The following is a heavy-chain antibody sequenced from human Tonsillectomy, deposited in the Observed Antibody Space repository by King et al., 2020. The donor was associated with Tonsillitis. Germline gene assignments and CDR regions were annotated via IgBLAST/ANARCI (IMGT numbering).Heavy chain of an antibody. CDR2: INHSGST. J-gene: IGHJ3*02. V-gene: IGHV4-34*01. Sequence: VQLQQWGAGLLKPSETLSLTCAVYGGSFSGYYWSWIRQPPGKGLEWMGEINHSGSTNYNPSLKSRVTISVDTSKNQFSLKLSSVTAADTAVYYCARSWAFDIWGQGTMVTVSS. CDR3: ARSWAFDI. CDR1: GGSFSGYY.